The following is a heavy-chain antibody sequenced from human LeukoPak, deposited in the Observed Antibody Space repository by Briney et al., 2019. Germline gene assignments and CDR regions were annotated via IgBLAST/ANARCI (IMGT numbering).Heavy chain of an antibody. CDR2: ISYDGSNK. CDR3: AKDTLYYDSSGENDY. CDR1: GFTFSSYG. Sequence: QPGGSLRLSCAASGFTFSSYGMPWVRQAPGKGLGWVAVISYDGSNKYYADSVKGRFTISRDNSKNTLYLQMNSLRAEDTAVYYCAKDTLYYDSSGENDYWGQGTLVTVSS. J-gene: IGHJ4*02. D-gene: IGHD3-22*01. V-gene: IGHV3-30*18.